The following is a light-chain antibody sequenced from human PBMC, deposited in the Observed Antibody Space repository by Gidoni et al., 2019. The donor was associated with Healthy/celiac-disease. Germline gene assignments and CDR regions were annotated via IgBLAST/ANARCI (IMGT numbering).Light chain of an antibody. CDR1: KLGDKY. CDR3: QAWDSSTAVV. V-gene: IGLV3-1*01. CDR2: QDS. J-gene: IGLJ2*01. Sequence: SYELTQQPSVSVYPGQTASITCSGAKLGDKYACWYQPKPGQSPVLVIYQDSKRPSGIPERFSGSNSGNTATLTISGTQAMDEADYYCQAWDSSTAVVFGGGTKLTVL.